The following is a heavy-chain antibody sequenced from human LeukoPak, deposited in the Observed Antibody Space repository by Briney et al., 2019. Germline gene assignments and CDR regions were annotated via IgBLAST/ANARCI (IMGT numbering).Heavy chain of an antibody. Sequence: GGSLSLSCAASGFTFSSYAMSWVRQAPGKGLEWVSAISGSGGSTYYADSVKGRFTISRDNSKNTLYLQMNSLRAEDTAVYYCARDESSGGDYFDYWGQGTLVTVSS. V-gene: IGHV3-23*01. D-gene: IGHD6-19*01. CDR3: ARDESSGGDYFDY. CDR2: ISGSGGST. CDR1: GFTFSSYA. J-gene: IGHJ4*02.